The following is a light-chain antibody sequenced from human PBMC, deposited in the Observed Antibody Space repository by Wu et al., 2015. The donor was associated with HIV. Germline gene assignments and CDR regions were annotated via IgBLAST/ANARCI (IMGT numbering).Light chain of an antibody. Sequence: EIVLTQSPDILSLSPGDRATLSCRASQSVGTYLAWYQQKPGQAPRLLIYDASKRVTGIPARFSGSGSGTDFTLIISSLEPEDFAVYYCQXVXPVAYTFGRGDQ. CDR2: DAS. CDR1: QSVGTY. CDR3: QXVXPVAYT. J-gene: IGKJ2*01. V-gene: IGKV3-11*01.